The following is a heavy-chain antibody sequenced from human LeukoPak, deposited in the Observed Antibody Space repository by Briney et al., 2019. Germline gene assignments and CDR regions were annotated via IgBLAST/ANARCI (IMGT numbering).Heavy chain of an antibody. CDR2: INHSGST. CDR3: ARRHNVGFDD. V-gene: IGHV4-34*01. CDR1: GGSFSGYY. D-gene: IGHD1-14*01. Sequence: PSETLSLTCAVYGGSFSGYYSSWIRQPPEKGLEWIGEINHSGSTNYNPSLKSRVTISVDTSKNQFSLKLSSVTAADTAVYYCARRHNVGFDDWGQRTLVSVSS. J-gene: IGHJ4*02.